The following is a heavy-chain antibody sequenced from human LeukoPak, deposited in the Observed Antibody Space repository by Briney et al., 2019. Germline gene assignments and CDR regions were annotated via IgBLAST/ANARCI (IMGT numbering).Heavy chain of an antibody. J-gene: IGHJ5*02. D-gene: IGHD3-10*01. CDR2: IGSVGGRT. Sequence: GGSLRLSCAASGFAFSSYAIRWVRHAPGKGMEWLSSIGSVGGRTYYADSVKGRFTISRDNSKNTLYLQMDSLRAEDTAVYYCAKAPNYYGSGSYYNNWFDPWGQGTLVTVSS. CDR3: AKAPNYYGSGSYYNNWFDP. V-gene: IGHV3-23*01. CDR1: GFAFSSYA.